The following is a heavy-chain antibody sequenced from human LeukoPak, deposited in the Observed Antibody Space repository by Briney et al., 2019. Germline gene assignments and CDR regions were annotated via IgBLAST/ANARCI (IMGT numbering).Heavy chain of an antibody. CDR1: GFTFSDYG. Sequence: GGSLRLSCAASGFTFSDYGIHWVRQAPGQGLEWVSYISSSGSTIYYADSVKGRFTISRDNAKNSLYLRMNSLRAEDTAVYYCARRSSPFDYWGQGTLVTVSS. CDR3: ARRSSPFDY. J-gene: IGHJ4*02. D-gene: IGHD2-2*01. V-gene: IGHV3-48*04. CDR2: ISSSGSTI.